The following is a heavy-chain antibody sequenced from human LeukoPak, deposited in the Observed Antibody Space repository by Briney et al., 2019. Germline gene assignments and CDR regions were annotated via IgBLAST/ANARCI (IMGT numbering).Heavy chain of an antibody. CDR1: GGSISSSNW. J-gene: IGHJ4*02. CDR3: ARGVDTYPRPYYFDY. D-gene: IGHD2-2*01. V-gene: IGHV4-4*02. Sequence: SGTLSLTCAVSGGSISSSNWWSRVRPPPGKGLEWIGEIYHSGSTNYNPSLKSRVTISVDKSKNQFSLKLSSVTAADTAVYYCARGVDTYPRPYYFDYWGQGTLVTVSS. CDR2: IYHSGST.